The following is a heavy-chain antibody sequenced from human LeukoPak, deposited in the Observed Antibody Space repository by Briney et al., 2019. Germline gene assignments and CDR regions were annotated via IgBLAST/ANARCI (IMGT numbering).Heavy chain of an antibody. J-gene: IGHJ5*02. D-gene: IGHD2-15*01. CDR3: AKSISGSTGWFDP. CDR2: ISWNSGSI. Sequence: GGSLRLSCAASGFTFDDYAMHWVRQAPGKGLEWVSGISWNSGSIGYADSVKGRFTISRDSAKNSLYLQMNSLRAEDTALYYCAKSISGSTGWFDPWGQGTLVTVSS. V-gene: IGHV3-9*01. CDR1: GFTFDDYA.